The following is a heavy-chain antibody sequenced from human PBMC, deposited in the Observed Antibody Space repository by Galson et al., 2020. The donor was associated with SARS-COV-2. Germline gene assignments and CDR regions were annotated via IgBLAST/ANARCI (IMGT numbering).Heavy chain of an antibody. CDR3: ATAPGIQLVHWFDP. Sequence: ASVKVSCKVSGYTLTELSMHWVRQAPGKGLEWMGGFDPEDGETIYAQKFQGRVTMTEDTSTDTAYMELSSLRSKDTAVYYCATAPGIQLVHWFDPWGQGTLVTVSS. V-gene: IGHV1-24*01. CDR1: GYTLTELS. D-gene: IGHD5-18*01. J-gene: IGHJ5*02. CDR2: FDPEDGET.